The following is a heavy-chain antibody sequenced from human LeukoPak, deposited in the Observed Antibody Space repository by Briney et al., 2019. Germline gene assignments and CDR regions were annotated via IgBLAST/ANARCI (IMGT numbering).Heavy chain of an antibody. CDR3: ARDRGRVVGEYFDN. Sequence: GRSLRLSCAASGFTFSSYTMDWVRQTPGKGLESEARISYAGSNNYYADSVKGRFTISRDNAKSTLYLQMNSLRAEDTAVYYCARDRGRVVGEYFDNWGQGTLVTVSS. J-gene: IGHJ4*02. D-gene: IGHD3-3*01. V-gene: IGHV3-30-3*01. CDR1: GFTFSSYT. CDR2: ISYAGSNN.